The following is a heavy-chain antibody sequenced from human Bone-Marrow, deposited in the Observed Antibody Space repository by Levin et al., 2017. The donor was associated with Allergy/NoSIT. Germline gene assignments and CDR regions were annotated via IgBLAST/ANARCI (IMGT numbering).Heavy chain of an antibody. J-gene: IGHJ4*02. CDR3: AEGTASFDY. V-gene: IGHV3-9*01. CDR1: GFSFDDSA. Sequence: GGSLRLSCATSGFSFDDSAMHWVRQAPGKGLEWVSGISWNSGSIGYAHSVKGRFTISRDNAKNSLYLQMNSLRPEDTALYYCAEGTASFDYWGQGTLVTVSS. D-gene: IGHD2-21*02. CDR2: ISWNSGSI.